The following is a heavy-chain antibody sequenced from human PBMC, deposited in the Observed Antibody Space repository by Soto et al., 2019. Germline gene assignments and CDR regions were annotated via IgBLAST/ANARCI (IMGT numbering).Heavy chain of an antibody. V-gene: IGHV3-23*01. CDR1: GFTFSSYA. J-gene: IGHJ4*02. D-gene: IGHD2-15*01. CDR2: ISGSGGST. CDR3: AKDGIGTDFDY. Sequence: GSLRLACTASGFTFSSYAMSWVRQAPGKGLEWVSAISGSGGSTYYADSVKGRFTISRDNSKNTLYLQMNSLRAEDTAVYYCAKDGIGTDFDYWGQGTLVTVYS.